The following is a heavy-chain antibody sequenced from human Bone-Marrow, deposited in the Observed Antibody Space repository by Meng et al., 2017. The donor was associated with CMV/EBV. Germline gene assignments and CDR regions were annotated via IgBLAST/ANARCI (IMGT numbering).Heavy chain of an antibody. V-gene: IGHV3-11*06. CDR1: YY. D-gene: IGHD3-3*01. CDR2: ISSSSSYT. CDR3: ARDRYSYYDFWSGYYVSPAIDY. J-gene: IGHJ4*02. Sequence: YYMSWIRQDPGKGLEWVSYISSSSSYTNYADSVKGRFTISRDNAKNSLYLQMNSLRAEDTAVYYCARDRYSYYDFWSGYYVSPAIDYWGQGTLVTVSS.